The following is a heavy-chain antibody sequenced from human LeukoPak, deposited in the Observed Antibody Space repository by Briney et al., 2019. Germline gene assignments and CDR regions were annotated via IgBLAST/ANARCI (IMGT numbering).Heavy chain of an antibody. Sequence: PGRSLRLSCAASGFTFSSYGMHWVRQAPGKGLEWVAVIWYDGSNKYYADSVKGRFTISRDNSKNTLYLQMNSLRAEDTAVYYCAGHSRWKTVDYWGQGTLVTVSS. CDR2: IWYDGSNK. D-gene: IGHD6-13*01. V-gene: IGHV3-33*01. CDR1: GFTFSSYG. CDR3: AGHSRWKTVDY. J-gene: IGHJ4*02.